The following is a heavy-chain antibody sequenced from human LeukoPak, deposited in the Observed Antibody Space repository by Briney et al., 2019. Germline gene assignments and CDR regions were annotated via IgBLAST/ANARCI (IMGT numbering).Heavy chain of an antibody. D-gene: IGHD6-13*01. CDR3: ARVMASDSSSWSPHDAFDI. J-gene: IGHJ3*02. Sequence: SSETLSLTCAVYGGSFSGYYWSWIRQPPGKGLEWIGEINHSGSTNYNPSLKSRVTISVDTSKNQFSLKLSSVTAADTAVYYCARVMASDSSSWSPHDAFDIWGQGTMVTVSS. CDR2: INHSGST. V-gene: IGHV4-34*01. CDR1: GGSFSGYY.